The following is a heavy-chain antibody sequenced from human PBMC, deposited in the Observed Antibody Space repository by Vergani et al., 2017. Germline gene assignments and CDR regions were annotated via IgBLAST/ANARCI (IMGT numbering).Heavy chain of an antibody. D-gene: IGHD6-13*01. Sequence: EVQLVQSGAAVKKPGESLKISCKGSGYSFTSYWIGWVRQMPGKGLEWMGIIYPGDSDTRYSPSFKGQVTISADKSISTAYLQWSSLKASDTAMYYCASLSVTTHEPIAAAGDAFDIWGQGTMVTVSS. J-gene: IGHJ3*02. CDR1: GYSFTSYW. V-gene: IGHV5-51*01. CDR2: IYPGDSDT. CDR3: ASLSVTTHEPIAAAGDAFDI.